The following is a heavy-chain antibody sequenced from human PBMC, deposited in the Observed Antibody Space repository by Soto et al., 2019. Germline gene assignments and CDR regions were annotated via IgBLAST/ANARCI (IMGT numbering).Heavy chain of an antibody. J-gene: IGHJ4*01. CDR3: ARSARVVVDF. Sequence: QVQLQESGPGLGKPSETLSLTCSVSGGSVSSGSYYWSWIRQPPGKGLEWIGYISYSGRTYYNPSLMTRVTVSVDPSNTQFSLKLTSVTAADTAMYYCARSARVVVDFWGHGTLLTVTS. V-gene: IGHV4-61*01. CDR1: GGSVSSGSYY. CDR2: ISYSGRT.